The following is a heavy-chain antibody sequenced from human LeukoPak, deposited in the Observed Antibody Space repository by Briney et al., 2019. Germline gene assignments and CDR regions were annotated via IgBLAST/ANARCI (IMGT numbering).Heavy chain of an antibody. J-gene: IGHJ4*02. CDR1: GFTFSSYW. V-gene: IGHV3-7*01. D-gene: IGHD6-13*01. Sequence: GGSLRLSCAASGFTFSSYWMSWVRQAPGKGLEWVANIKQDGSEKYYVDTVKGRFTISRDNAKNSLYLQMNSLRAEDTAVYYCARAGSSSWADYWGQGTLVTVSS. CDR2: IKQDGSEK. CDR3: ARAGSSSWADY.